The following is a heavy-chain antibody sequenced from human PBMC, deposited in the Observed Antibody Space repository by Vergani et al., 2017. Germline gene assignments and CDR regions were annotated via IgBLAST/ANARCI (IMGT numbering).Heavy chain of an antibody. CDR2: IYSTGST. D-gene: IGHD3-9*01. Sequence: QVQLQESGPGLVKPSETLSLTCTVSGAAIKDFYWSWIRQSPGKGLEWIGYIYSTGSTNYNPSLNSRVTMSVDTSKNQFSLKLRSVTAADTAVYFCARVMYRDEASTGYRLEGMDIWGQGTTVTISS. CDR3: ARVMYRDEASTGYRLEGMDI. J-gene: IGHJ6*02. V-gene: IGHV4-59*13. CDR1: GAAIKDFY.